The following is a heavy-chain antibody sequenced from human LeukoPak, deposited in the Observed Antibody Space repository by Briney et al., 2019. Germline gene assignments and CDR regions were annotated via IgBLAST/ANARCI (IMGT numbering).Heavy chain of an antibody. J-gene: IGHJ3*02. V-gene: IGHV1-69*13. CDR3: ARDVLDQNYYDSSGYYNWAFDI. CDR2: IIPIFGTA. CDR1: GGTFSSYA. D-gene: IGHD3-22*01. Sequence: ASVKVSCKASGGTFSSYAISWVRQVPGQGLEWMGRIIPIFGTANYAQKFQGRVTITADESTSTVYMELSSLRSEDTAVYYCARDVLDQNYYDSSGYYNWAFDIWGQGTMVTVSS.